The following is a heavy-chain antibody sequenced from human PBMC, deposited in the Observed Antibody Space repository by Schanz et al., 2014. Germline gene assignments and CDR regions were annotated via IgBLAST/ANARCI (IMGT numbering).Heavy chain of an antibody. J-gene: IGHJ6*02. CDR2: ISSSGNGI. Sequence: EVQLVESGGGLVKPGGSLRLSCAASGFTFSNYAMNWIRQAPGKGLEWVSSISSSGNGINYPDSVEGRFTISRDNAKNTLYLQMNSLRAEDTAVYYCARPLGPNYYYYGLDVWGQGTTVTVSS. CDR1: GFTFSNYA. CDR3: ARPLGPNYYYYGLDV. V-gene: IGHV3-21*02.